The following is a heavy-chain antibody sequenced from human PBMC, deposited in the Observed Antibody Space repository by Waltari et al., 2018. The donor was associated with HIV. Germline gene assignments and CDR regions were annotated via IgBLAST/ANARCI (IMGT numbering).Heavy chain of an antibody. J-gene: IGHJ4*02. CDR2: NNPRGGST. CDR1: GYTFTSYY. D-gene: IGHD3-9*01. V-gene: IGHV1-46*01. Sequence: QVQLVQSGAEVKKPGASVKVSCKASGYTFTSYYMHWVRQAPGQGLEWMGINNPRGGSTSYAQKFQGRVTMTRDTSTSTVYMELSSLRSEDTAVYYCARVPRTDWAFESDLYFDYWGQGTLVTVSS. CDR3: ARVPRTDWAFESDLYFDY.